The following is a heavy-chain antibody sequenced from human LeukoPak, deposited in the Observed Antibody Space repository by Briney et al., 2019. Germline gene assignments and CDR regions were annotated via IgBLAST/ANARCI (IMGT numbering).Heavy chain of an antibody. Sequence: ASVKVSCKATGYTFTSYGISWVRQAPRQGLEWMGWISAYNGNTNYAQKLQGRVTMTTDTSTSTAYMELRSLRSDDTAVYYCARGEGGGTPATHYYYYGMDVWGQGTTVTVSS. CDR3: ARGEGGGTPATHYYYYGMDV. CDR1: GYTFTSYG. V-gene: IGHV1-18*01. D-gene: IGHD6-25*01. CDR2: ISAYNGNT. J-gene: IGHJ6*02.